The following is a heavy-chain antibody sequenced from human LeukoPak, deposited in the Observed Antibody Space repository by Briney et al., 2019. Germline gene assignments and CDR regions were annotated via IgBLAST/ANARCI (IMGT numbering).Heavy chain of an antibody. J-gene: IGHJ4*02. CDR3: ARDSSGWYDTPSFDY. CDR2: ISSSSSTI. V-gene: IGHV3-48*01. CDR1: GFTFSSYS. Sequence: GGSLRLSCAASGFTFSSYSMNWVRQAPGKGLEWVSYISSSSSTIYYAGSVKGRFTISRDNAKNSLYLQMNSLRAEDTAVYYCARDSSGWYDTPSFDYWGQGTLVTVSS. D-gene: IGHD6-19*01.